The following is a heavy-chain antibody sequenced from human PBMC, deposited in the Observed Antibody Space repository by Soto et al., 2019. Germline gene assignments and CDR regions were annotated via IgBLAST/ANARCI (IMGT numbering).Heavy chain of an antibody. J-gene: IGHJ1*01. CDR2: MYYSGST. Sequence: SETLSLTCTVAGGYIRSGTCYWGWIRQPPGKGLEWIGSMYYSGSTYYNPSLKSRVTISVDTSKNQFSLKLSSVTAADTAVYYCASYIWGSYRYFPDWGQGTLVTVSS. CDR1: GGYIRSGTCY. D-gene: IGHD3-16*02. CDR3: ASYIWGSYRYFPD. V-gene: IGHV4-39*01.